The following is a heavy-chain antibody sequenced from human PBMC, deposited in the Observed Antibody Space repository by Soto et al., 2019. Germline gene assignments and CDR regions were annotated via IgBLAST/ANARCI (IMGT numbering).Heavy chain of an antibody. CDR3: AKPHGPLAVDY. Sequence: PGGSLRLSCAASGFTFSSYWMHWVRQAPGKGLVWVSRINSAGSSTSYADSVKGRFTISRDNAKNTLYLQMSSLRAEDTAVYYCAKPHGPLAVDYWGQGTLLTVSS. CDR1: GFTFSSYW. V-gene: IGHV3-74*01. J-gene: IGHJ4*02. CDR2: INSAGSST.